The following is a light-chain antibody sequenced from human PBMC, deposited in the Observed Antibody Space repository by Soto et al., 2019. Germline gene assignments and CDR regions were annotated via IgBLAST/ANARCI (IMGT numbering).Light chain of an antibody. CDR3: WHYGSYQRSR. Sequence: EIVLTQSPVTLSLSPGEIATLSWRASQSVSSSFLAWYQQKPGQSPRLLIYGAYSRATGIPDRFSGSGSGTDFTLTISRLEPEDFEVDYCWHYGSYQRSRFGEGTRVEIK. V-gene: IGKV3-20*01. CDR1: QSVSSSF. CDR2: GAY. J-gene: IGKJ4*02.